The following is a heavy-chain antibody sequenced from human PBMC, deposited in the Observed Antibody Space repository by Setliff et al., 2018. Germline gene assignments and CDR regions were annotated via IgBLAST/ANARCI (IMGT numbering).Heavy chain of an antibody. D-gene: IGHD6-25*01. CDR1: GGPTIGYY. Sequence: PSETLSLTCAVSGGPTIGYYWTWIRQAPGKGLEWIGYIHPWGGSSESTNYSPSLKSRITISLDKSKSQFSLKLTSVTAADTAVYYCVGRDFSGGDSWGHGTLVTVSS. CDR2: IHPWGGSSEST. CDR3: VGRDFSGGDS. V-gene: IGHV4-59*08. J-gene: IGHJ5*01.